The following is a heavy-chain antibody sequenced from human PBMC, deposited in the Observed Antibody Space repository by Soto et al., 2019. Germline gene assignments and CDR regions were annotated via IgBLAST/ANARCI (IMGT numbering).Heavy chain of an antibody. Sequence: SETLSLTCTVSGGSISSYYWSWIRQPPGKGLEWIGYIYYSGSTNYNPSLKSRVTISVDTSKNQFSLKLSSVTAADTAVYYCARVRSGYDYYYYGMDVWGQGTTVTVSS. CDR2: IYYSGST. J-gene: IGHJ6*02. D-gene: IGHD5-12*01. V-gene: IGHV4-59*01. CDR1: GGSISSYY. CDR3: ARVRSGYDYYYYGMDV.